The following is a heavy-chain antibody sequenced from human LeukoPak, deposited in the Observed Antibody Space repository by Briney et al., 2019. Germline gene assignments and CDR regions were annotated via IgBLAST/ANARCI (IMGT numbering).Heavy chain of an antibody. CDR1: GGTFSSYA. Sequence: SVKVSCKASGGTFSSYAISWVRQAPGQGLEWMGRIIPIFGTANYAQKFQGRVTITTDESTSTAYMELSSLRSEDTAVYYCARGVVVAATPGLPNNWFDPWGQGTLVTVSS. CDR3: ARGVVVAATPGLPNNWFDP. J-gene: IGHJ5*02. CDR2: IIPIFGTA. D-gene: IGHD2-15*01. V-gene: IGHV1-69*05.